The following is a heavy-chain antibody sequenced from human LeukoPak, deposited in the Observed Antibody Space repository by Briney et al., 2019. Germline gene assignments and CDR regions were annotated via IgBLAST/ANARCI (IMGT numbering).Heavy chain of an antibody. CDR3: ARDSTVTKFDY. J-gene: IGHJ4*02. CDR1: GFTFSKYA. D-gene: IGHD4-17*01. CDR2: ISYDGSNK. Sequence: GRSLRLSCAASGFTFSKYAMHWVRQAPGKGLEWAAVISYDGSNKYYADSVKGRFTISRDNSKNTLYLQMNSLRAEDTAVYYCARDSTVTKFDYWGQGTLVTVSS. V-gene: IGHV3-30-3*01.